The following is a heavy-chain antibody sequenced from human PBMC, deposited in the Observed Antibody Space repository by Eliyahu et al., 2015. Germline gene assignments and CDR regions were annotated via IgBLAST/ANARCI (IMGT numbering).Heavy chain of an antibody. CDR1: GXTFTXYY. CDR2: XNPSGGDT. D-gene: IGHD3-3*01. J-gene: IGHJ3*02. CDR3: ARDLGVALDGDLDAFDI. Sequence: QVQLVQSGAEVKKPGASVKVSCKASGXTFTXYYMHWVRQAPGQGLEWMGRXNPSGGDTSYAQRFQGRVTMTRDTSTSTVYMELSSLRYEDTAVYSCARDLGVALDGDLDAFDIWGLGTMVTVSS. V-gene: IGHV1-46*01.